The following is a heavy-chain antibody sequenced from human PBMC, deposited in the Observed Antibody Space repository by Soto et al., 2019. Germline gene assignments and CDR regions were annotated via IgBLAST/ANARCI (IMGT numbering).Heavy chain of an antibody. CDR2: ISAYNGNT. D-gene: IGHD3-22*01. CDR3: ARDRHDSSGYYSEY. Sequence: QVQLVQSGAEVKKPGASVKVSCKASGYTFTSYGISWVRQAPGQGLEWMGWISAYNGNTNYAQKLKGRVTMTTDTSTSTAYMELRGLRSDDTAVYSFARDRHDSSGYYSEYWGQGTLVTVSS. CDR1: GYTFTSYG. V-gene: IGHV1-18*01. J-gene: IGHJ4*02.